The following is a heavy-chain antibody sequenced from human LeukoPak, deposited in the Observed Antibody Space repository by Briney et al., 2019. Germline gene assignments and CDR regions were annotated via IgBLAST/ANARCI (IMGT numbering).Heavy chain of an antibody. J-gene: IGHJ6*02. CDR2: ISAYNGNT. D-gene: IGHD2-15*01. V-gene: IGHV1-18*01. CDR3: ARSSVVVAADSSMDV. Sequence: GASVKVSCKASGYTFTSYGISWVRQAPGQGLEWMGWISAYNGNTNYAQKLQGRVTMTTDTSTSTAYMELRSLRSDDTAVYYCARSSVVVAADSSMDVWGQGTTVTVSS. CDR1: GYTFTSYG.